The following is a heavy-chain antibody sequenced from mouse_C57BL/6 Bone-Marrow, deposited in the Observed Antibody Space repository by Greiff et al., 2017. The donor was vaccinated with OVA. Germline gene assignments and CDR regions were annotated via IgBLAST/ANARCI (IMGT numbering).Heavy chain of an antibody. CDR2: IHPNSGST. V-gene: IGHV1-64*01. CDR3: ARRYGSSSLFDY. J-gene: IGHJ2*01. CDR1: GYTFTSYW. Sequence: VQLQQPGAELVKPGASVKLSCKASGYTFTSYWMHWVKQRPGQGLEWIGMIHPNSGSTNYNEKFKSKATLTVDKSSSTAYMQLSSLTSEDSAVYYCARRYGSSSLFDYGGQGTTLTVSS. D-gene: IGHD1-1*01.